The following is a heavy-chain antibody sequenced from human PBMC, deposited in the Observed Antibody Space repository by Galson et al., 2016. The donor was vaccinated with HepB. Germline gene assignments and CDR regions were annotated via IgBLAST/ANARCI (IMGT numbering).Heavy chain of an antibody. V-gene: IGHV4-61*02. CDR2: IYTSGST. J-gene: IGHJ4*02. CDR3: ARGGLRFDY. CDR1: GASISSGTYY. Sequence: TLSLTCTVSGASISSGTYYWSWIRQPAGKGLEWIGRIYTSGSTNYNPSLTSRVTISVDTSKNQFSLKLSSVTAADTAVYYCARGGLRFDYWGQGTLVTVSS.